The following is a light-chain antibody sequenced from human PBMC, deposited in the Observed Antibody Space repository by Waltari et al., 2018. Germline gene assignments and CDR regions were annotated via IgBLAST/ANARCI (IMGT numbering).Light chain of an antibody. J-gene: IGLJ1*01. CDR2: ENN. V-gene: IGLV1-40*01. CDR3: SAWDVSLRTYI. CDR1: SSNIGAGFY. Sequence: QSVLTQPPSASGAPGQRVTISCTGSSSNIGAGFYVSWYQQFPGTAPKLLIYENNNRPSGVSDRFAGSNSGTSASLTITGLQSEDEADYYCSAWDVSLRTYIFGAGTRLTVL.